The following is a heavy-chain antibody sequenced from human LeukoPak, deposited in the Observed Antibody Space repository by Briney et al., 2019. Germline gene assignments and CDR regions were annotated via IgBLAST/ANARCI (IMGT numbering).Heavy chain of an antibody. Sequence: GGSLRLSCAASGFTFSSYAMSWARQAPGKGLEWVSYISSSGTIIYYADSVKGRFTISRDNAKDSLYLQINSLRAADTAVYYCARGRFCSGGICYSGNYFDYWGQGTLVTVSS. V-gene: IGHV3-48*03. D-gene: IGHD2-15*01. CDR1: GFTFSSYA. J-gene: IGHJ4*02. CDR2: ISSSGTII. CDR3: ARGRFCSGGICYSGNYFDY.